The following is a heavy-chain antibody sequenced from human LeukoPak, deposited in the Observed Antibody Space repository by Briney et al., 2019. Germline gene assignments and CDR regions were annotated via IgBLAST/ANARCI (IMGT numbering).Heavy chain of an antibody. V-gene: IGHV5-51*07. CDR1: GYSFTSFW. J-gene: IGHJ5*02. D-gene: IGHD3-22*01. CDR2: IYPGDSDT. Sequence: GESLKISCKGSGYSFTSFWIGWVHQLPGKGLEWMGIIYPGDSDTRYSPSFQGQVTISADKSINTAYLQWGSLKASDTAMYYCARLSANYYDSSGYPTGDYNWFDPWGQGTLVTVSS. CDR3: ARLSANYYDSSGYPTGDYNWFDP.